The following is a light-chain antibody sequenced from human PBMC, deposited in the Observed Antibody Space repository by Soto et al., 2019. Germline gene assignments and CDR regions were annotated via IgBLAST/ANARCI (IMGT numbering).Light chain of an antibody. J-gene: IGKJ4*01. Sequence: EIVLTQSPATLSFSPGERATLSCRASQSVDKYLVWYQQKPGQAPRLLIYDASSRATGIPDRFSGSGSGTDFSLTITSLEPEDFAVYYCQQRTNWPLTFGGGTKLEIK. CDR1: QSVDKY. CDR2: DAS. CDR3: QQRTNWPLT. V-gene: IGKV3-11*01.